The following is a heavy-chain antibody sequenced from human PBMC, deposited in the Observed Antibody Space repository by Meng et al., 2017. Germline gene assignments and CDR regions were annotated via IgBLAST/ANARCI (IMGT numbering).Heavy chain of an antibody. Sequence: GSLRLSCAASVFTFSSYSMNCVRQAPRKGLEWVSSISSSSSYTYYADSVKSRFTISRDNTKNSLYLQMNSMGAEDAAVYYCARNGYYDRHENDYWGQGTLVTVSS. CDR2: ISSSSSYT. CDR3: ARNGYYDRHENDY. D-gene: IGHD3-22*01. V-gene: IGHV3-21*01. CDR1: VFTFSSYS. J-gene: IGHJ4*02.